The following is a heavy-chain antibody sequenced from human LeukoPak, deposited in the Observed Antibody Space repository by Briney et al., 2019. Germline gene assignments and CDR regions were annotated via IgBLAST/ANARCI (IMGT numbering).Heavy chain of an antibody. Sequence: GGSLRLSCTASGFTFGDYAISWVRQAPGKGLEWVGVIRSKAYGGKTEYAASVKGRFTISRDDSKSIAYLQMNSLKTEDTAVYYCTRVLYYYDSSGYGVYYYYGMDVWGQGTTVTVSS. CDR2: IRSKAYGGKT. CDR1: GFTFGDYA. D-gene: IGHD3-22*01. V-gene: IGHV3-49*04. CDR3: TRVLYYYDSSGYGVYYYYGMDV. J-gene: IGHJ6*02.